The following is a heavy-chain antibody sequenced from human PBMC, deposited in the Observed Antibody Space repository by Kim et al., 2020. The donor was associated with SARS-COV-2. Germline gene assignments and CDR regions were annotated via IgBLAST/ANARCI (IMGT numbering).Heavy chain of an antibody. V-gene: IGHV1-3*01. CDR3: ARGLGVTSMGTSNCFDP. CDR2: IIPGSNAI. J-gene: IGHJ5*02. Sequence: ASVKVSCKASGYSFSNYGIHWMRQAPGQSLEYMGWIIPGSNAIKYSEKFQDRVTITWDTSANTAKMKLSSLRSEDTAVYYCARGLGVTSMGTSNCFDPWGQGTLVTVSS. D-gene: IGHD2-8*01. CDR1: GYSFSNYG.